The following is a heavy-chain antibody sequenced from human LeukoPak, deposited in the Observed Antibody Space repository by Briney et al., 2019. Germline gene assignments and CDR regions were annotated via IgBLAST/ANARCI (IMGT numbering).Heavy chain of an antibody. CDR3: TRGFIGGHDFDY. Sequence: ASVKVSCKAAGYPISGFYMHWVRQAPGQGLEWMGWINGSTGDTNYAQKFQGRVTMTTDTSMSAAYMELRRVTYDDTAIYYCTRGFIGGHDFDYWGQGTLVAVPS. CDR1: GYPISGFY. V-gene: IGHV1-2*02. D-gene: IGHD1-26*01. CDR2: INGSTGDT. J-gene: IGHJ4*02.